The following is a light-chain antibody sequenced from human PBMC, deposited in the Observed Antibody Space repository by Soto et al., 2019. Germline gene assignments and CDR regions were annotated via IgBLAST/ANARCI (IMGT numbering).Light chain of an antibody. CDR2: YDD. Sequence: QSVLTQPPSVSEAPRQRVTISCSGSTSNIGNNAVNWYQHLPGKTPKLLVYYDDLVPSGVSDRFSGSKSGTSAALVISGLQSEDEADYYCAVRDDRLNRWMFGGGTKLTVL. J-gene: IGLJ3*02. V-gene: IGLV1-36*01. CDR3: AVRDDRLNRWM. CDR1: TSNIGNNA.